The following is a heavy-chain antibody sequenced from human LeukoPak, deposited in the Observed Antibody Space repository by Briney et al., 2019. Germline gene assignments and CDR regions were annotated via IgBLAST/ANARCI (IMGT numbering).Heavy chain of an antibody. D-gene: IGHD3-10*01. Sequence: SETLSLTCTVSGGSFRGYYWSGVRQPPGKGLEWIAYIYYSGSTSYNPSLKSRVTISLDTSKNQFSLKLSSVTAADTAVYYCARLYYYFDYWGQGTLVTVSS. CDR2: IYYSGST. J-gene: IGHJ4*02. CDR3: ARLYYYFDY. V-gene: IGHV4-59*08. CDR1: GGSFRGYY.